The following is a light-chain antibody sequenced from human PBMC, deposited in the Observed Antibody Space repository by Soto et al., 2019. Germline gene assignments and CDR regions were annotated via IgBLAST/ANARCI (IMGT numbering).Light chain of an antibody. J-gene: IGKJ2*01. CDR3: QLYGTWPPRYT. Sequence: EIVMTQSPATLSVSPGGRATLSCRASQSVSSYLAWYQQRPGQPPRLLIYRASTWATGVPARFSGSGSGTECSLTISSLQSEDVALLYCQLYGTWPPRYTIGQGNKLEI. V-gene: IGKV3-15*01. CDR2: RAS. CDR1: QSVSSY.